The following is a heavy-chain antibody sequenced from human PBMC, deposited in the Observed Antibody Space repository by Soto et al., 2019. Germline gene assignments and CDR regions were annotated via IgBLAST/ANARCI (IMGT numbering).Heavy chain of an antibody. Sequence: SVKVSCKASGGTFSSYTISWVRQAPGQGLEWMGRIIPILGMANYAQKFQGRVTITADKSTSTAYMELRSLRSDDTAVYYCARGENWNYVVWFDPWGQGTLVTVSS. CDR3: ARGENWNYVVWFDP. V-gene: IGHV1-69*02. J-gene: IGHJ5*02. CDR1: GGTFSSYT. D-gene: IGHD1-7*01. CDR2: IIPILGMA.